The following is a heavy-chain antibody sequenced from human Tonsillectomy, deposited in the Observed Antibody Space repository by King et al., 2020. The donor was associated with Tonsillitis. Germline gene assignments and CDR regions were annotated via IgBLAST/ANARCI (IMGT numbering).Heavy chain of an antibody. CDR2: ISYDGSKK. Sequence: HVQLVESGGGVVRPGKSLRLSCAASGFTFSSYDMHWVRQAPGKGLEWVAVISYDGSKKHYADPVKGRFTISRDNSKNTLYLQMNSLRAEDTAVYYCAKVPRWSSSTSSRVYNYYGMDVWGQGTTVTVSS. D-gene: IGHD6-13*01. V-gene: IGHV3-30*18. CDR3: AKVPRWSSSTSSRVYNYYGMDV. J-gene: IGHJ6*02. CDR1: GFTFSSYD.